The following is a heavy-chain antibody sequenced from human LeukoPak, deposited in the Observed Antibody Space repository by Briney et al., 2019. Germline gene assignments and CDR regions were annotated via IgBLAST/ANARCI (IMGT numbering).Heavy chain of an antibody. J-gene: IGHJ4*02. Sequence: PGGSLRLSCAASGFTFSSYWMSWVRQAPGKGLEWVSYISSSGRIIYYADSVKGRFTISRDNAKNLLYLQMNSLRAEDTAVYYCARGGFSGYYWGQGTLVTVSS. CDR3: ARGGFSGYY. D-gene: IGHD3-22*01. CDR1: GFTFSSYW. V-gene: IGHV3-48*04. CDR2: ISSSGRII.